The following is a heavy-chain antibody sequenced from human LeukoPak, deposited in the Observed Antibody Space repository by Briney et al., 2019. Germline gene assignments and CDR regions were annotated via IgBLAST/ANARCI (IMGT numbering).Heavy chain of an antibody. D-gene: IGHD3-10*01. CDR2: INNDGSST. J-gene: IGHJ6*03. V-gene: IGHV3-74*01. CDR1: GFTFSSYW. CDR3: ARVARGDYYYYYMDV. Sequence: GGSLRLSCGASGFTFSSYWMHWVRQAPGKGLVWVSRINNDGSSTSYADSVQGRFTISRDNAKNTLYLQMNSLRAEGTALYYCARVARGDYYYYYMDVWGKGTTATVSS.